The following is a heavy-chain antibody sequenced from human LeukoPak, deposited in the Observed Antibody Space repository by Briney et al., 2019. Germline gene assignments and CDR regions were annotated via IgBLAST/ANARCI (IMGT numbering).Heavy chain of an antibody. V-gene: IGHV3-7*01. Sequence: PGGSLRLSCAASGLTFSSYWMSWVRQAPGMGLEWVANIKQDGSEKYYVDSVKGRFTISRDNAKNSLYLQMNSLRAEDTAVYYCTSRGGSYPDYWGQGTLVTVSS. CDR2: IKQDGSEK. J-gene: IGHJ4*02. D-gene: IGHD1-26*01. CDR3: TSRGGSYPDY. CDR1: GLTFSSYW.